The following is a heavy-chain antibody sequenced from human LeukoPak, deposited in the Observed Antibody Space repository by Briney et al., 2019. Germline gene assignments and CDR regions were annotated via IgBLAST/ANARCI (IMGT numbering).Heavy chain of an antibody. CDR3: SREYSTGYYSN. V-gene: IGHV3-73*01. J-gene: IGHJ4*02. CDR2: IRTKINTYAT. Sequence: GGSLKLSCAASGFTFSGSAMHWVRQASGKGLEWVGRIRTKINTYATAYAASVEGRFTISRDDLKNTAYLQMNSLKTEDTAVYYCSREYSTGYYSNWGQGTLVTVSS. CDR1: GFTFSGSA. D-gene: IGHD6-19*01.